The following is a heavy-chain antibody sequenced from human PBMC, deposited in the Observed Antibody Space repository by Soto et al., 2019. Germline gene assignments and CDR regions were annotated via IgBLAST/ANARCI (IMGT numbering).Heavy chain of an antibody. CDR3: AIEDSARIEHLFAS. D-gene: IGHD6-6*01. CDR2: IYSSGST. Sequence: SENLCLTCAVSGGSIISASYSWNWIRQSPGRGLEWIGHIYSSGSTYYNPSLKSRVYISVDTSNNQFSLKLTSVTAADTAVYFCAIEDSARIEHLFASWGQGTLVTVSS. CDR1: GGSIISASYS. J-gene: IGHJ5*01. V-gene: IGHV4-31*11.